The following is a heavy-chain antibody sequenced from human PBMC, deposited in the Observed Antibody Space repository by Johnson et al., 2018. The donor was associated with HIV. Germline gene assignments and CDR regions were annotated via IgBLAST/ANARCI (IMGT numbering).Heavy chain of an antibody. D-gene: IGHD4-23*01. Sequence: QVQLVESGGGLVKPGGSLRLSCAASGFTFSDYYMSWIRQAPGKGLEWVAVISYVGTNEDYADSVKGRFTISRDDSKNSLYLQMNSLKSEDTAVYYCARQTTVVSGDAFDIWGQGTMVTVSS. V-gene: IGHV3-33*08. J-gene: IGHJ3*02. CDR3: ARQTTVVSGDAFDI. CDR2: ISYVGTNE. CDR1: GFTFSDYY.